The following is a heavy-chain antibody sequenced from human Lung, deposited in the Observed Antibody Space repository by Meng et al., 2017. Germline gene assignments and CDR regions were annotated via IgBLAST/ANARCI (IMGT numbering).Heavy chain of an antibody. J-gene: IGHJ4*02. CDR3: ARGPTTMAHDFDY. CDR1: GGSFSDYY. V-gene: IGHV4-34*01. D-gene: IGHD4-11*01. Sequence: QVHLQAWGAGRLKPSETRSLTCVVSGGSFSDYYWSWIRQPPGKGLDWIGEINHSGSTNYNPSLESRATISVDTSQNNLSLKLSSVTAADSAVYYCARGPTTMAHDFDYWGQGTLVTVSS. CDR2: INHSGST.